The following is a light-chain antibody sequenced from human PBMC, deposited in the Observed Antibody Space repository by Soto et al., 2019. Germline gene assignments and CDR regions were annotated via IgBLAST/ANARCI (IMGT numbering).Light chain of an antibody. Sequence: EIVLTQSPGTLSLSPGERATLSCRASQSVSSSYLAWYQQKPGQAPRLLIYGASSRATGIPDMFSGSGSGTDFTLTIRRLEPADFGLYYCQQFGSSPRTFGQGTKVEIK. V-gene: IGKV3-20*01. CDR1: QSVSSSY. CDR3: QQFGSSPRT. J-gene: IGKJ1*01. CDR2: GAS.